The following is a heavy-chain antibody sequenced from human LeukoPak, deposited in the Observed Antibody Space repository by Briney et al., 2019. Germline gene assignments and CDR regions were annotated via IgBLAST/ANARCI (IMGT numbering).Heavy chain of an antibody. J-gene: IGHJ6*03. D-gene: IGHD3-3*01. CDR1: GGSISSYY. CDR3: ARGRRGTIFGVVTSNGYLYYYYYMDV. CDR2: IYYSGST. V-gene: IGHV4-59*01. Sequence: SETLSLTCTVSGGSISSYYWSWIRQPPGKGLEGIGYIYYSGSTNYNPSLKSRVTISVDTSKNQFSLKLSSVTAADTAVYYCARGRRGTIFGVVTSNGYLYYYYYMDVWGKGTTVTVSS.